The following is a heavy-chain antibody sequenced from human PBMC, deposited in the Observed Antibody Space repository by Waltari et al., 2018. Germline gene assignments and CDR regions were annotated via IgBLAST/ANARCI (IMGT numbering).Heavy chain of an antibody. Sequence: QLQLQESGPGLVKPSETLSLTCTGSGGSISSSSYYWGWIRQAPGKGLEWIGSIYYSGSTYYNPSLKSRVTISVDTSKNQFSLKLSSVTAADTAVYYCASTIFGVVIIPRFDYWGQGTLVTVSS. CDR1: GGSISSSSYY. D-gene: IGHD3-3*01. CDR3: ASTIFGVVIIPRFDY. J-gene: IGHJ4*02. V-gene: IGHV4-39*07. CDR2: IYYSGST.